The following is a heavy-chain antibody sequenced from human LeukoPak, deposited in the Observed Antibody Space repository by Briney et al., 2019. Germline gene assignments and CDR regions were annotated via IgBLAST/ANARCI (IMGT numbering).Heavy chain of an antibody. D-gene: IGHD3-3*01. V-gene: IGHV4-39*01. CDR2: IYYSGST. CDR1: GGSVSSNSYY. CDR3: ARHNYYNFWNALNWFDP. Sequence: SETLSLTCSVSGGSVSSNSYYWGWIRQPPGKGLEWIGSIYYSGSTYYNPSLKSRVIMSVDTSKNQFSLKLSSVTAADTGLYYCARHNYYNFWNALNWFDPWGQGTPVTVSS. J-gene: IGHJ5*02.